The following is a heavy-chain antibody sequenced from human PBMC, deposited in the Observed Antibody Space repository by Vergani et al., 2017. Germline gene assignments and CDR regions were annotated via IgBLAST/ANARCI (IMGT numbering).Heavy chain of an antibody. J-gene: IGHJ3*02. CDR3: ARDREAWAYYDFIFAAIDAFDI. CDR2: ISISSSYI. Sequence: EVQLVESGGGLVKPGGSLRLSCAASGFTFSSFGMNWVRQAPGRGLEWVSSISISSSYIYYADSVRGRFTISRDNPKNSLYLQMSSLRAEDTAVYYCARDREAWAYYDFIFAAIDAFDIWGQGTMVTVSS. CDR1: GFTFSSFG. V-gene: IGHV3-21*06. D-gene: IGHD3-3*01.